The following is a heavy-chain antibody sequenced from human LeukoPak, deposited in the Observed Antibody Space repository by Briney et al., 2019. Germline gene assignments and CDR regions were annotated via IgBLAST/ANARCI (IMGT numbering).Heavy chain of an antibody. D-gene: IGHD3-22*01. CDR2: IIPIFGTA. Sequence: SMKVSCKASGGTFSSYAISWVRQAPGQGLGWMGRIIPIFGTANYAQKFQGRVTITADKSTSTAYMELSSLRSEDTAVYYCAREYYYDSSGYLGWFDPWGQGTLVTVSS. CDR3: AREYYYDSSGYLGWFDP. CDR1: GGTFSSYA. J-gene: IGHJ5*02. V-gene: IGHV1-69*06.